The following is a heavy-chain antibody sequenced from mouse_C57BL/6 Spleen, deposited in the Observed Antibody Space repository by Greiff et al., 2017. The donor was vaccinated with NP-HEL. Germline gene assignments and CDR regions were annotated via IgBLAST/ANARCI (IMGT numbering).Heavy chain of an antibody. J-gene: IGHJ4*01. D-gene: IGHD4-1*01. Sequence: EVQRVESGGGLVQPGGSLKLSCAASGFTFSDYYMYWVRQTPEKRLEWVAYISNGGGSTYYPDTVKGRFTISRDNAKNTLYLQMSRLKSEDTAMYYCARETGTGYAMDYWGQGTSVTVSS. CDR1: GFTFSDYY. CDR3: ARETGTGYAMDY. V-gene: IGHV5-12*01. CDR2: ISNGGGST.